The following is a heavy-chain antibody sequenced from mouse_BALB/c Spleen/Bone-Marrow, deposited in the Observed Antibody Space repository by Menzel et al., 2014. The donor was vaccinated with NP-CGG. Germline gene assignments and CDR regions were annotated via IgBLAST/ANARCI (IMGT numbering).Heavy chain of an antibody. Sequence: LQQSGSELVRPGASVKLSRKASGYTFTSYWMHWVKQRHGQGLEWIGNIYPGSGSTNYDEKFKSKGTLTVDTSSSTAYMHLSSLTSEDSAVYYCTREDYRYDWFAYWGQGTLVTVSA. CDR2: IYPGSGST. CDR3: TREDYRYDWFAY. D-gene: IGHD2-14*01. V-gene: IGHV1S22*01. J-gene: IGHJ3*01. CDR1: GYTFTSYW.